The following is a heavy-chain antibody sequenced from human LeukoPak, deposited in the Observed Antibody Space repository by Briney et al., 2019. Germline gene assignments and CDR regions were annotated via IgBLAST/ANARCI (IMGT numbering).Heavy chain of an antibody. V-gene: IGHV4-59*01. J-gene: IGHJ2*01. CDR1: GGSISSYY. D-gene: IGHD3-22*01. Sequence: SETLSLTCTVSGGSISSYYWSWIRQPPGKGLEWIGYIYYSGSTNYNPSLKSRVTISVDTSKNQFSLKLSSVTAADTAVYYCARVRIGVVVIDPYWYFDLWGRGTLVTVSS. CDR2: IYYSGST. CDR3: ARVRIGVVVIDPYWYFDL.